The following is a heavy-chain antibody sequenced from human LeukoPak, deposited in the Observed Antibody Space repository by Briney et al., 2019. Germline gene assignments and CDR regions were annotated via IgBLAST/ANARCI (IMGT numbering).Heavy chain of an antibody. Sequence: GGSLRLSCAASGFIFSSYAMSWVRQAPGKGLEWVSAMRDTGVSTYYADSVKGRFNISRDNSKNTLYLQMNSLRAEDTAIYYCAKSLGVAGTFDAFDIWGQGAMVTVSS. V-gene: IGHV3-23*01. D-gene: IGHD6-19*01. CDR3: AKSLGVAGTFDAFDI. CDR1: GFIFSSYA. CDR2: MRDTGVST. J-gene: IGHJ3*02.